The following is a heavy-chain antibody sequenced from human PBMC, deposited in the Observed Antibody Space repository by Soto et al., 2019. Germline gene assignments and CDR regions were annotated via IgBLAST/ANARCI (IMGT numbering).Heavy chain of an antibody. CDR2: INSDGTKT. J-gene: IGHJ4*02. CDR3: ARDILGVYLGNYYKYFDC. CDR1: GFTFNTYW. D-gene: IGHD3-10*01. Sequence: GGSLILSCAASGFTFNTYWVHWVRQAPGKGLVWVSRINSDGTKTNYADSVKGRFTISRDNSKNTLYLQMNSLRVEDTAVYYCARDILGVYLGNYYKYFDCWGQGTPVTVSS. V-gene: IGHV3-74*01.